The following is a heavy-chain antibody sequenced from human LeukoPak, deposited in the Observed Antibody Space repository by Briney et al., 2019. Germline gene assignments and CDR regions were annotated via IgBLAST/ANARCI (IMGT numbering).Heavy chain of an antibody. CDR2: ISWNSGSK. D-gene: IGHD6-19*01. CDR1: GFTFSSYG. CDR3: AKDNIRIVVAGTIDY. V-gene: IGHV3-9*01. J-gene: IGHJ4*02. Sequence: PGGSLRLSCAASGFTFSSYGMHWVRQAPGKGLEWVSGISWNSGSKGCAGSVKGRFTISRDNAKNSLYLQMNSLRSEDTALYYCAKDNIRIVVAGTIDYWGQGTLVTVSS.